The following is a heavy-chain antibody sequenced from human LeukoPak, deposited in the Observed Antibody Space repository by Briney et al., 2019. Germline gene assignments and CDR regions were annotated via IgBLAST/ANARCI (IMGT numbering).Heavy chain of an antibody. V-gene: IGHV3-48*01. CDR1: GFTFSSYS. CDR3: AKGSRKWLLREYDY. CDR2: ISSSSSTI. Sequence: PGGSLRLSCAASGFTFSSYSMNWVRQAPGKGLEWVSYISSSSSTIYYADSVKGRFTISRDNAKNSLYLQMNSLRAEDTAVYYCAKGSRKWLLREYDYWGQGTLVTVSS. J-gene: IGHJ4*02. D-gene: IGHD3-22*01.